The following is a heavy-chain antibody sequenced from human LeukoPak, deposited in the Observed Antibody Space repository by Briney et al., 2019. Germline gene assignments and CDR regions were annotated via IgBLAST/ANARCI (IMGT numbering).Heavy chain of an antibody. CDR2: LTRGSSNI. D-gene: IGHD1-1*01. CDR1: GFPFMTYA. CDR3: ARVVPVHEYYNSYMDV. J-gene: IGHJ6*03. Sequence: GGSLRLSCEASGFPFMTYAMNWVRQSPGKGLEWVAFLTRGSSNIQYAESVKGRFTISRDNGKDSLFLQMNSLRAEDTAVYYCARVVPVHEYYNSYMDVWGKGTTVTVSS. V-gene: IGHV3-48*01.